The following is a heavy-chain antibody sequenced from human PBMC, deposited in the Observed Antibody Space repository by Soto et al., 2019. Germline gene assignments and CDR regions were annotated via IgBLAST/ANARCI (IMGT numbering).Heavy chain of an antibody. D-gene: IGHD5-18*01. CDR3: ARDQGYSYGYGSWFDP. CDR1: GGSISSGGYS. J-gene: IGHJ5*02. V-gene: IGHV4-30-2*01. CDR2: IYHSGST. Sequence: QLQLQESGSGLVKPSQTLSLTCAVSGGSISSGGYSWSWIRQPPGKGLEWIGYIYHSGSTYYNPSLKSRVTISXXRXKXXFSLKLSSVTAADMAVYYCARDQGYSYGYGSWFDPWGQGTLVTVSS.